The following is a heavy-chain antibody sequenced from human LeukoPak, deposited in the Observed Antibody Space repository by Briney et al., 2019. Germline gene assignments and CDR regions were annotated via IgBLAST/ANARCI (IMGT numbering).Heavy chain of an antibody. CDR2: IYYSGRP. CDR3: ARPANAGSLFDY. D-gene: IGHD6-13*01. J-gene: IGHJ4*02. V-gene: IGHV4-39*01. CDR1: GGSISTRSYY. Sequence: PSEALPLTCTVSGGSISTRSYYWGWIRQPPGKGLEWIGTIYYSGRPPYNPSLLSRVTISVDTSNPQFSLKLRSVPAADTAVYYCARPANAGSLFDYWGPGTLVAVSS.